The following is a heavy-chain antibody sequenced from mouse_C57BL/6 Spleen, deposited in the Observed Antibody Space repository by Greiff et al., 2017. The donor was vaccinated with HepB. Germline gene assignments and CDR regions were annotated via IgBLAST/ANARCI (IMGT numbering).Heavy chain of an antibody. CDR3: ARSIYYGSSYRYFDV. Sequence: QVQLQQSGAELVKPGASVKISCKASGYAFSSYWMNWVKQRPGKGLEWIGQIYPGDGDTNYNGKFKGKATLTADKSSSTAYMQLSSLTSEDSAVYFCARSIYYGSSYRYFDVWGTGTTVTVSS. CDR1: GYAFSSYW. CDR2: IYPGDGDT. D-gene: IGHD1-1*01. J-gene: IGHJ1*03. V-gene: IGHV1-80*01.